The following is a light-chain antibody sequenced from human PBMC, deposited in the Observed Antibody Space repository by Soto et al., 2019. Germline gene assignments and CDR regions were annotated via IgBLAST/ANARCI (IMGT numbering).Light chain of an antibody. CDR3: SSYTRSSTVV. CDR1: SSDVGGYNY. Sequence: QSALTQPASVSGSPGQSITISCTGTSSDVGGYNYVSWYQQHPGKAPKLMIYDVSNRPSGVSNRFSGSKSGNTASLTISGLQAEDEADYFCSSYTRSSTVVFGGVTQLTVL. CDR2: DVS. J-gene: IGLJ2*01. V-gene: IGLV2-14*01.